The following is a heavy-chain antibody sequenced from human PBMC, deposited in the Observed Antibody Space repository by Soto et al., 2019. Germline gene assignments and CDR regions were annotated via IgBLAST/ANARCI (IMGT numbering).Heavy chain of an antibody. CDR1: TFSLYS. Sequence: EVQVEESGGGLVKPGGSLTLSCNFTFSLYSMNWVRQAPGKGLEWVASISSGAAYIKYADSVQGRFTISRDNAKSSVSLQMGSLRVEDTAVYFSTRDEGGSYDSCFHPGGQGTQVTVSA. CDR3: TRDEGGSYDSCFHP. J-gene: IGHJ5*02. D-gene: IGHD1-26*01. CDR2: ISSGAAYI. V-gene: IGHV3-21*01.